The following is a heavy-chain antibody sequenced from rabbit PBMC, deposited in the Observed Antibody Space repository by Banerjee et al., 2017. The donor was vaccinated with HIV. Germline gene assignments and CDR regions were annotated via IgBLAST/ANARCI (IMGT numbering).Heavy chain of an antibody. J-gene: IGHJ4*01. CDR3: ASDMGGSHDFGL. CDR2: IAAGSSSSGST. Sequence: QEQLVESGGGLVQPEGSLTLTCTASGFSFSSSYWICWVRQAPGKGLEWIACIAAGSSSSGSTWYASWAKGRFTISKTSSTTVTLQMTSLTAADTATYFCASDMGGSHDFGLWGPGTLVTVS. CDR1: GFSFSSSYW. V-gene: IGHV1S45*01. D-gene: IGHD4-2*01.